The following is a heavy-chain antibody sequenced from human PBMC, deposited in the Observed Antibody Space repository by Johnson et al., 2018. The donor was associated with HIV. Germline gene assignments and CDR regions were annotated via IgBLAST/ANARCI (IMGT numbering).Heavy chain of an antibody. V-gene: IGHV3-48*04. CDR1: GFTFTNYA. Sequence: VQLVESGGGVVRPGRSLRLSCAASGFTFTNYAMHWVRQAPGKGLEWVSYISSSGSTIYYADSVKGRFTISRDNAKNSLYLQMNSLRAEDTAVYYCASLDAFDIWGQGTMVTVSS. CDR3: ASLDAFDI. CDR2: ISSSGSTI. J-gene: IGHJ3*02.